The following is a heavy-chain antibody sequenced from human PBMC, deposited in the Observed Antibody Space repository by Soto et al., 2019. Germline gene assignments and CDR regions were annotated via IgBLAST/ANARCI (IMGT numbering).Heavy chain of an antibody. CDR3: ATSGGVLRQRPV. D-gene: IGHD1-1*01. Sequence: EVQLVESGGGLVQPGGSLRLSCAASGFTFRSNWMSWVRQAPGKGLKWVANINQDGSENYYVDSVKGGFTISRDNANNSLYLQMNSLRRLGTRVYYGATSGGVLRQRPVWVQERLVTVS. CDR1: GFTFRSNW. CDR2: INQDGSEN. J-gene: IGHJ4*01. V-gene: IGHV3-7*03.